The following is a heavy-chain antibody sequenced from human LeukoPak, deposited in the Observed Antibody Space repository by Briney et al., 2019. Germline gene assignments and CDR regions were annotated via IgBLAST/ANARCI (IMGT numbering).Heavy chain of an antibody. Sequence: GGSLRLSCEASGFTFSSYAMHWVRQAPGKGLEWVAVISYDGSNKYYADSVKGRFTISRDNSKNTLYLQMNSLRAEDTAVYYCARMGPLAFDYWGQGTLVTVSS. CDR3: ARMGPLAFDY. CDR1: GFTFSSYA. V-gene: IGHV3-30-3*01. J-gene: IGHJ4*02. D-gene: IGHD1-26*01. CDR2: ISYDGSNK.